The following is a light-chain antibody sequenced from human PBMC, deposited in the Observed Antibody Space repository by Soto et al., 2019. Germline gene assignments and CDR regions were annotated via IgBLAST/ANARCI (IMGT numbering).Light chain of an antibody. CDR2: GAS. CDR3: QQYNNWSIT. CDR1: QSVNSD. J-gene: IGKJ5*01. Sequence: EIVMTQSPVTLSVSPGERATLSCRASQSVNSDLAWYQQKPGQAPRLLIYGASTRATGIPARFSGSGSGTEFTLTISSLQSEDFAVYYCQQYNNWSITFGQGTRLEIQ. V-gene: IGKV3-15*01.